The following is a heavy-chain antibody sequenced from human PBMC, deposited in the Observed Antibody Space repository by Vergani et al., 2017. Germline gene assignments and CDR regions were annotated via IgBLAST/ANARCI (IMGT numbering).Heavy chain of an antibody. V-gene: IGHV3-21*01. Sequence: EVQLVESGGGLVKPGGSLRLSCAASGFTFSSYSMNWVRQAPGKGLEWVSSISSSSSYIYYADSVKGRFTISRDNAKNSLYLQMNSLRAEDTAVYYCAKDEAGGWYLPGYFDYWGQGTLVTVSS. D-gene: IGHD6-19*01. CDR3: AKDEAGGWYLPGYFDY. CDR1: GFTFSSYS. CDR2: ISSSSSYI. J-gene: IGHJ4*02.